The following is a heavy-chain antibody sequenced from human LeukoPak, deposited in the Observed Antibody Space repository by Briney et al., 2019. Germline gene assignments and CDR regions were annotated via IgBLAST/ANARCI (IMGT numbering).Heavy chain of an antibody. Sequence: GGSLRLSCAASGFTFSSYAMYWVRQAPGKGLEWVLGVSDSGDGTHYADSVKGRFTISRDNSKNTLYLEMNSLRAEDTAVYYCARGGVPIYYYYMDVWGKGTTVTISS. CDR2: VSDSGDGT. V-gene: IGHV3-23*01. CDR1: GFTFSSYA. CDR3: ARGGVPIYYYYMDV. J-gene: IGHJ6*03.